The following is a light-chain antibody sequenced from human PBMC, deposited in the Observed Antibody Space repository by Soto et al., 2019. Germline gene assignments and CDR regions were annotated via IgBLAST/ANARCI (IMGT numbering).Light chain of an antibody. V-gene: IGKV3-11*01. CDR1: QSVSYS. CDR3: LQRSNWLYT. Sequence: EIVLTQSPAALSLSPGESATLSCRASQSVSYSLAWYQHKSGQAPRLLIYDASNRASGIQSRVSGSGSGTDFTLTISGQEPEDFAVYFCLQRSNWLYTFGQGTKLEIK. CDR2: DAS. J-gene: IGKJ2*01.